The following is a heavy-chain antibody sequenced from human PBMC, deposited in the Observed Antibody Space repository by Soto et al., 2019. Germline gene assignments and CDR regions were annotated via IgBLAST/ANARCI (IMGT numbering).Heavy chain of an antibody. D-gene: IGHD2-2*01. Sequence: EASVKVSCKASGGTFSSYAISWVRQAPGQGLEWMGGIIPIFGTANYAQKFQGRVTITADKSTSTAYMELSSLRSEDTAVYYCASSSIPYCSSTSCYYYYGMDVWGQGTTVTVSS. V-gene: IGHV1-69*06. CDR1: GGTFSSYA. J-gene: IGHJ6*02. CDR2: IIPIFGTA. CDR3: ASSSIPYCSSTSCYYYYGMDV.